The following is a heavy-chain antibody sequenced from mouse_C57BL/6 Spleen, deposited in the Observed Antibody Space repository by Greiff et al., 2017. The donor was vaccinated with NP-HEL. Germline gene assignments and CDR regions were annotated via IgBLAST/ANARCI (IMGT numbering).Heavy chain of an antibody. D-gene: IGHD2-1*01. J-gene: IGHJ2*01. Sequence: QVQLQQSGAELARPGASVKLSCKASGYTFTSYGISWVKQRTGQGLEWIGEIYPRSGNTYYNEKFKGKATLTADKSSSTAYMELRSLTSEDSAVDFCATYGNPGNYFGYWGQGTTLPVSS. CDR1: GYTFTSYG. V-gene: IGHV1-81*01. CDR3: ATYGNPGNYFGY. CDR2: IYPRSGNT.